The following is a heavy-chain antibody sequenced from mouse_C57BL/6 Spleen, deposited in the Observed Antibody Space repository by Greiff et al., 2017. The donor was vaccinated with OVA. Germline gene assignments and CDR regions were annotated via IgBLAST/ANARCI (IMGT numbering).Heavy chain of an antibody. CDR1: GFNIKDDY. Sequence: DVQLQESGAELVRPGASVKLSCTASGFNIKDDYMHWVKQRPEQGLEWIGWIDPENGDTEYASKFQGKATITADTSSNTAYLQLSSLTSEDTAVYYCTTEGTVVAHYYAMDYWGQGTSVTVSS. J-gene: IGHJ4*01. CDR2: IDPENGDT. V-gene: IGHV14-4*01. CDR3: TTEGTVVAHYYAMDY. D-gene: IGHD1-1*01.